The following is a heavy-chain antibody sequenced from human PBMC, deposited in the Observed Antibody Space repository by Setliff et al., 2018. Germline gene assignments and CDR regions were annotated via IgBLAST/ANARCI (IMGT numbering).Heavy chain of an antibody. V-gene: IGHV1-46*01. CDR3: ARMGGSPPAAVDYYYYYMDV. CDR2: INPSSGRT. J-gene: IGHJ6*03. Sequence: ASVKVSCKASGYTFTSHYMHWVRQAPGLGLEWMGTINPSSGRTSYAQKFQGRVTMTRDTSTSTVYMDMSRLRSEDTAVYYCARMGGSPPAAVDYYYYYMDVWGKGTTVTVSS. D-gene: IGHD1-26*01. CDR1: GYTFTSHY.